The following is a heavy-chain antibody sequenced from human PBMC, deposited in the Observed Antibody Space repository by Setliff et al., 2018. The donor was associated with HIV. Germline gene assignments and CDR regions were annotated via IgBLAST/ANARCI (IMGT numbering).Heavy chain of an antibody. CDR1: GYTFTSYA. CDR2: INTNTGHP. J-gene: IGHJ4*02. V-gene: IGHV7-4-1*02. D-gene: IGHD3-3*01. Sequence: ASVKVSCKASGYTFTSYAMNWVRQAPGQGLELMGWINTNTGHPTYAQGFTGRFVFSLDTSVSTAYLQISSLKAEDTAVYFCARDLKRPNSNFWGGYPIPFDSWGQGTLVTVSS. CDR3: ARDLKRPNSNFWGGYPIPFDS.